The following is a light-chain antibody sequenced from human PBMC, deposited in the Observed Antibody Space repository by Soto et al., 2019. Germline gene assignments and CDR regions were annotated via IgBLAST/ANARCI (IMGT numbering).Light chain of an antibody. CDR3: QQYYTVPYT. CDR2: WAS. J-gene: IGKJ2*01. CDR1: QSVLYSSNNQNY. Sequence: DIVMTQSPDSLAVSLGDRATINCKSSQSVLYSSNNQNYLAWYQQKPGQPPKLLIYWASTRESGVPDRFSGSGSGADFALTISSLQAEDVAVYYCQQYYTVPYTFGQGTKLEIK. V-gene: IGKV4-1*01.